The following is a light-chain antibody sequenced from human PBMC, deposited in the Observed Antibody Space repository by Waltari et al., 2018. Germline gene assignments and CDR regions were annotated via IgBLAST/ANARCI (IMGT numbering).Light chain of an antibody. CDR2: DTS. J-gene: IGKJ1*01. V-gene: IGKV3-20*01. CDR3: QKYGSLPAT. Sequence: EIVLTQSPGTLSLSPGERATLSCRASQAVSRFLAWYQQKPGQAPGLLIYDTSTRATGIPDRFSGSGSGTDFSLTISRLEPEDFAVYYCQKYGSLPATFGQGTKVEIK. CDR1: QAVSRF.